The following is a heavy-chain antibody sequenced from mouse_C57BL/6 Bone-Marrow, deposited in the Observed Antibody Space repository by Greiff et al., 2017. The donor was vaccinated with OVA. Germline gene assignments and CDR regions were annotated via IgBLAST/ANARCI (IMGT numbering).Heavy chain of an antibody. J-gene: IGHJ4*01. CDR3: ARYSLYAMDY. V-gene: IGHV7-3*01. CDR2: IRNKANGYTT. CDR1: GFTFTDYY. Sequence: EVQLVESGGGLVQPGGSLSLSCAASGFTFTDYYMSWVRQPPGKALEWLGFIRNKANGYTTEYSASVKGRFTISRDNSKSILYLQMNALRAEDSATYYCARYSLYAMDYWGQGTSVTVSS.